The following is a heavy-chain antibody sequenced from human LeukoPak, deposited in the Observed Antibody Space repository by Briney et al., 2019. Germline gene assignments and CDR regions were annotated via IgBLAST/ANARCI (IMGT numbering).Heavy chain of an antibody. D-gene: IGHD4-17*01. CDR3: TFSSYGDHVGVDAFDI. CDR2: INRDGSST. Sequence: GGSLRVSCAGPGFTFSSYSRNWVRQAPGKGLLWVSRINRDGSSTSYADYVKGRFTISRDNGKNTVYLQMNSLSGEDTAMYYCTFSSYGDHVGVDAFDIWGQGTMVTVSS. CDR1: GFTFSSYS. V-gene: IGHV3-74*01. J-gene: IGHJ3*02.